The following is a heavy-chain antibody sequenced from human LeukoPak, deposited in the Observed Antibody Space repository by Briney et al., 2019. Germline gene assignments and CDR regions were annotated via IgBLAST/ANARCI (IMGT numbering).Heavy chain of an antibody. Sequence: SETLSLTRTVSGGSISSYYWSWIRQPPGKGLEWIGYIYYSGSINYNPSLKSRVTISVDTSKNQFSLKLSSVTAADTAVYYCARGSQSSYGYPFDYWGQGTLVTVSS. J-gene: IGHJ4*02. CDR2: IYYSGSI. CDR1: GGSISSYY. D-gene: IGHD5-18*01. CDR3: ARGSQSSYGYPFDY. V-gene: IGHV4-59*01.